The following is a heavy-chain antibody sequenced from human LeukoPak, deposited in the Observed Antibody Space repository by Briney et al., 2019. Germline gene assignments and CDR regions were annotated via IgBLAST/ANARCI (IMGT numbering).Heavy chain of an antibody. D-gene: IGHD2-2*01. CDR2: ISGSGDRT. J-gene: IGHJ5*02. CDR3: AKGSPCSSTACYGSWFDP. V-gene: IGHV3-23*01. CDR1: GFTFSGYA. Sequence: PGGSLRLSCAASGFTFSGYAMTWVHQAPGKGLKWVSLISGSGDRTHYADSVKGRFTISRDNSKNTLYLQMNSLRVEDTAIYYCAKGSPCSSTACYGSWFDPWGQGTLVTVSS.